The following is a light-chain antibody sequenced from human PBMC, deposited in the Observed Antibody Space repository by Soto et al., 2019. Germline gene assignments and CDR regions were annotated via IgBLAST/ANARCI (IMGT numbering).Light chain of an antibody. J-gene: IGKJ5*01. Sequence: EIVMTQFPAVLSVSLGERVTLSCRAGQGVTTNFAWYQQKSGQSPRLLIYDVSNRATGVPARFSGTGSEKDFTLTISGLQSEDSAVYFCQQYNNWPFSFGQGTRLE. CDR3: QQYNNWPFS. V-gene: IGKV3-15*01. CDR1: QGVTTN. CDR2: DVS.